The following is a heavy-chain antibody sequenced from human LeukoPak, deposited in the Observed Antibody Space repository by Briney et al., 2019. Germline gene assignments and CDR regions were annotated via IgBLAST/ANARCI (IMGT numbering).Heavy chain of an antibody. CDR2: ISYDGSNK. J-gene: IGHJ4*02. CDR1: GFTFSSYG. Sequence: PGGSLRLSCAASGFTFSSYGMHWVRQAPGKGLEWVAVISYDGSNKYYADSVKGRFTISRDNSKNTLYLQMNSLRAEDTATYYCTRSLDYWGQGIQVTVSS. CDR3: TRSLDY. V-gene: IGHV3-30*03.